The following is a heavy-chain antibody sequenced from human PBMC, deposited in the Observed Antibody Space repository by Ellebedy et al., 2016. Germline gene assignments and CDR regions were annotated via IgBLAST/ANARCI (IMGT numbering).Heavy chain of an antibody. J-gene: IGHJ4*02. CDR3: ARAFPGRKTYYYDSSGYPYYFDS. Sequence: GESLKISXAASGFIFSNSWMTWVRRAPGKGLEWVANINQDGSEKYYVDSVKGRFTISRDNAKNSLYLQMNSLRAEDTAVYYCARAFPGRKTYYYDSSGYPYYFDSWGQGTLVTVSS. CDR1: GFIFSNSW. V-gene: IGHV3-7*01. CDR2: INQDGSEK. D-gene: IGHD3-22*01.